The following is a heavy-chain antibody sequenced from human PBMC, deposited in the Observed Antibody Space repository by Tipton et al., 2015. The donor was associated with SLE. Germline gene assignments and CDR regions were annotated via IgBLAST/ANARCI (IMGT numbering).Heavy chain of an antibody. CDR3: AREARRTWRAFDV. CDR1: GGSFSGYY. J-gene: IGHJ3*01. V-gene: IGHV4-34*01. CDR2: INHSGIT. Sequence: TLSLTCAVYGGSFSGYYWSWIRQSPGKGLEWIGEINHSGITTYNTSLKSRVTISVDTSKNQFSLKVMSVTAADTAAYYCAREARRTWRAFDVWGQGTLVTVSS.